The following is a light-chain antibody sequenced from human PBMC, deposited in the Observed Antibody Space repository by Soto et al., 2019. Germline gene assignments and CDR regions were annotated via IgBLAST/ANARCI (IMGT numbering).Light chain of an antibody. CDR3: QQYGSSSWT. CDR1: QSISSSY. CDR2: GAP. V-gene: IGKV3-20*01. J-gene: IGKJ1*01. Sequence: EMVLPQSPGTLSLSPGKTATLSCRASQSISSSYLAWYQQRPGQAPRLLIYGAPSRATGIPDRFSGSGSGTEVALTIGRLGPGDFAVYYCQQYGSSSWTFGQGTKVEVK.